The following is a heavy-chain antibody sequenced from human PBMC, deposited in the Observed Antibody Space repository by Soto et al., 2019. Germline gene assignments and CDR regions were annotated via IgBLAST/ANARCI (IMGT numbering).Heavy chain of an antibody. D-gene: IGHD3-9*01. CDR2: ISYDGSNK. J-gene: IGHJ6*02. V-gene: IGHV3-30-3*01. Sequence: GGSLRLSCAASGFTFSSYAMHWVRQAPGKGLEWVAVISYDGSNKYYADSVKGRFTISRDNSKNTLYLQMNSLRAEDTAVYYWAREYDILTGYYIGLYGMDVWXQGTTVTVSS. CDR1: GFTFSSYA. CDR3: AREYDILTGYYIGLYGMDV.